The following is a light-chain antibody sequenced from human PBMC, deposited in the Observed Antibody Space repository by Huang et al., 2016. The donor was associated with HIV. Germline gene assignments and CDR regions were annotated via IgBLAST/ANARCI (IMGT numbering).Light chain of an antibody. CDR2: GSS. CDR1: QSVATN. J-gene: IGKJ2*01. V-gene: IGKV3-15*01. Sequence: EIIMTQSPATLSLSPGEGASLSCRANQSVATNLALYLHRPGQSPRILIFGSSTRSSGLPGRFSGSGSGTQFTLTVSGLQSEDFAVYYCQQYDNWPYTFGQGTKLEI. CDR3: QQYDNWPYT.